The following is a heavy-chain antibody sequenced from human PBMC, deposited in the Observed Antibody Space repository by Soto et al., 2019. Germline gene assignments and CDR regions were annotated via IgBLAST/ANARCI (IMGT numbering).Heavy chain of an antibody. J-gene: IGHJ4*02. CDR3: ARSPPTPRQREPVDY. Sequence: GGSLRLSCAASGFTFTTYAMSWVRQAPGKGLEWVSTVSGSGGSTYYADSVKGRFTISRDGSKNTLYLQMNSLRSDDTAVYYCARSPPTPRQREPVDYWGQGTQVTVSS. D-gene: IGHD2-2*01. CDR2: VSGSGGST. CDR1: GFTFTTYA. V-gene: IGHV3-23*01.